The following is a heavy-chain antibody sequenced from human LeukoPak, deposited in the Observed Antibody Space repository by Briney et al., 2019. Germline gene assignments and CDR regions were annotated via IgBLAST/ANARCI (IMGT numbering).Heavy chain of an antibody. CDR1: GFTFTSIA. D-gene: IGHD3-10*01. V-gene: IGHV3-23*01. CDR2: IRGTGDST. J-gene: IGHJ4*02. CDR3: ASHHPNVIAWGTFDY. Sequence: GGSLRLSCAASGFTFTSIAMTWVRQAPGKGLEWVSTIRGTGDSTHYADSVKGRFIISRDKSKNMLYLQMNSLRAEDTAVYYCASHHPNVIAWGTFDYWGQGTLVTVSS.